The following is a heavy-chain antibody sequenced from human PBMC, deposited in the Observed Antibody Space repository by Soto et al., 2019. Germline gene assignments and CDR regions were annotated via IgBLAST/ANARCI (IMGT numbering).Heavy chain of an antibody. D-gene: IGHD3-16*01. CDR1: GYSFTSYW. J-gene: IGHJ4*02. CDR3: AGLEGGVIAAPF. V-gene: IGHV5-10-1*01. CDR2: IDPSDSYT. Sequence: GESLKISCKGSGYSFTSYWISWVRQMPGKGLEWMGRIDPSDSYTNYSPSFQGHVTISADKSISTAYLQWSSLKASDTAMYYCAGLEGGVIAAPFWGQGTLVTVSS.